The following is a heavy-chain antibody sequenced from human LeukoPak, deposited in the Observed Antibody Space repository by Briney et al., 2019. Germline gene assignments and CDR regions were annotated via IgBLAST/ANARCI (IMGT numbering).Heavy chain of an antibody. CDR1: GYTFTTYY. Sequence: ASVKVSCKASGYTFTTYYMHWVRQAPGQGLEWMATINPTGGGSTTYAQKFQGRVTMTRDTSISTAYMELSRLRSDDTAVYYCASLGHTAMVSRYWGQGTLVTVSS. CDR2: INPTGGGST. CDR3: ASLGHTAMVSRY. J-gene: IGHJ4*02. V-gene: IGHV1-2*02. D-gene: IGHD5-18*01.